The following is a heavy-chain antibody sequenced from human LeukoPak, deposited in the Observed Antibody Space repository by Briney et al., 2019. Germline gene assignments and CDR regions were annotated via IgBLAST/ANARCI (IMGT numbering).Heavy chain of an antibody. J-gene: IGHJ3*02. D-gene: IGHD1-7*01. CDR1: GDSISSGGYY. CDR3: ARVELHPTDDAFDI. CDR2: IYYSGTT. V-gene: IGHV4-31*03. Sequence: SSETLSLTCTVSGDSISSGGYYWSWIRQHPGKGLEWIGYIYYSGTTYYNPSLKSRVTISVDTSKNQFSLKLSSVTAADTAVYYCARVELHPTDDAFDIWGQGTMVTVSS.